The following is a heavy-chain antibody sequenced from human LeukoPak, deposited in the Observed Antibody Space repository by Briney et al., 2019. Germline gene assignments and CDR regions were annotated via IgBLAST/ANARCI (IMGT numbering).Heavy chain of an antibody. CDR2: ISYDGSNK. V-gene: IGHV3-30-3*01. J-gene: IGHJ3*02. D-gene: IGHD4/OR15-4a*01. CDR3: ARDGLGTDMVPKPSDAFDI. Sequence: GRSLRLSCAASGFTFSSYAMHWVREAPGKGLERVAVISYDGSNKYYADSVKGRFTISRDSSKNALYLQMNSLRAEDTAVYYCARDGLGTDMVPKPSDAFDIWGQGTMVTVSS. CDR1: GFTFSSYA.